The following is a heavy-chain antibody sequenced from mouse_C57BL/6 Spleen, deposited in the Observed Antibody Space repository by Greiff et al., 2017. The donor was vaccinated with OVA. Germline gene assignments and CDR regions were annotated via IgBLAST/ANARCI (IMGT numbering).Heavy chain of an antibody. Sequence: VQLQQSGPELVKPGASVKISCKASGYTFTDYYMNWVKQSHGKSLEWIGDINPNNGGTSYNQKFKGKATLTVDKSSSTAYMKLRSLTSEDPAVYYCAREDCDSYWGQGTTLTVSS. CDR3: AREDCDSY. J-gene: IGHJ2*01. CDR1: GYTFTDYY. CDR2: INPNNGGT. V-gene: IGHV1-26*01.